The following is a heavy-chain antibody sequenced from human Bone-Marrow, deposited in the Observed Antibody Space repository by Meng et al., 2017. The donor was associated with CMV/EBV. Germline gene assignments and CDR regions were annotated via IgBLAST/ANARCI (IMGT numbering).Heavy chain of an antibody. J-gene: IGHJ6*02. CDR1: GYTFTGYY. Sequence: ASVKVSCKAPGYTFTGYYMHWVRQAPGQGLEWMGWINPNSVGTNYAQKVQGRVTMTRDTSISTAYMELSRLRSDDTAVYYCARGRWSDTAMVYGMDVWGQGTTVTVSS. CDR2: INPNSVGT. D-gene: IGHD5-18*01. V-gene: IGHV1-2*02. CDR3: ARGRWSDTAMVYGMDV.